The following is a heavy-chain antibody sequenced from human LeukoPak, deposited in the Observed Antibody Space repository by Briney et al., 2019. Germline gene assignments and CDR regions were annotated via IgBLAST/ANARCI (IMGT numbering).Heavy chain of an antibody. CDR1: GFTFSSYA. J-gene: IGHJ6*02. Sequence: KAGGSLRLSCAASGFTFSSYAMSWVRQAPGKGLEWVSSISSSSTYKYYADSVKGRFTISRDNAKNSLFLQMNSLRAEDTAVYYCARRLVLRYFPSYYYYGMDVWGQGTTVTVSS. CDR3: ARRLVLRYFPSYYYYGMDV. V-gene: IGHV3-21*04. CDR2: ISSSSTYK. D-gene: IGHD3-9*01.